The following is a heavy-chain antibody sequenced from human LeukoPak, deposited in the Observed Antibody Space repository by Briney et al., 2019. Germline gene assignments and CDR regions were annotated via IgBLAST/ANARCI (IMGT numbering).Heavy chain of an antibody. V-gene: IGHV1-69*13. D-gene: IGHD4-23*01. J-gene: IGHJ4*02. CDR1: GGTFRSYA. Sequence: SVKVSCKASGGTFRSYAISWVRQAPGQGLEWMGGIIPIFGTANYAQKFQGRVTITADESTSTAYMELSSLRSEDTAVYYCARGLGGNFHPFDYWGQGTLVTVSS. CDR3: ARGLGGNFHPFDY. CDR2: IIPIFGTA.